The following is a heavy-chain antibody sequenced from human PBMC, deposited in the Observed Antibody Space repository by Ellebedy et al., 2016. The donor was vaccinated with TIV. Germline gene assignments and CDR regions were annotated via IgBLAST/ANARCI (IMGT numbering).Heavy chain of an antibody. J-gene: IGHJ4*02. D-gene: IGHD6-13*01. V-gene: IGHV3-30-3*01. Sequence: GGSLRLXCAASGFTLSTYTLHWVRQAPGKGLEWVAFLSFDGINKFYADSVKGRFPISRDNFNNTLYLQMDSLRAEDTAIYYCSRDESGSSWSYYFDYWGQGTLVAVSS. CDR1: GFTLSTYT. CDR2: LSFDGINK. CDR3: SRDESGSSWSYYFDY.